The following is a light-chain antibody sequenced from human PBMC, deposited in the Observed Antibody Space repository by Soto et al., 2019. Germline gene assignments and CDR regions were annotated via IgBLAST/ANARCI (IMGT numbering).Light chain of an antibody. J-gene: IGKJ4*01. CDR1: QGIRTF. Sequence: DIQLTQSPSFLSASVGDSVTITCRASQGIRTFLAWYQQKLGEAPKLLGYAAATLPSGVSLRFSGSGTGTGFTLTISSRQPEDVATDYCQHLNSYPRALAFGGGTKVEI. V-gene: IGKV1-9*01. CDR3: QHLNSYPRALA. CDR2: AAA.